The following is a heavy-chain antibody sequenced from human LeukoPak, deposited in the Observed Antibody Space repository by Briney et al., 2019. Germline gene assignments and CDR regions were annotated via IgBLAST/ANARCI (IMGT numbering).Heavy chain of an antibody. CDR3: ARDDIAVAGTVDY. CDR2: ISSSSSYI. J-gene: IGHJ4*02. V-gene: IGHV3-21*01. CDR1: GFTFSSYS. Sequence: GGSLRLSCAASGFTFSSYSMNWVRQAPGKGLEWVSSISSSSSYIYYADSVKGRFTISRDNAKNSLYLQMNSLRAEDTAAYYCARDDIAVAGTVDYWGQGTLVTVSS. D-gene: IGHD6-19*01.